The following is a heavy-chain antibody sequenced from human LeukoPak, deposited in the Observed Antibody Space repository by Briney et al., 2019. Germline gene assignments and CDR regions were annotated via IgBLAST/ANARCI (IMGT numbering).Heavy chain of an antibody. CDR1: GFTFSNAW. CDR3: TITHFLGTYDS. Sequence: PGGSLRLSCAASGFTFSNAWMSWVRQAPGKGLEWVGRIKSKTDGGTTDYAAPVKGRFIISRDDSKNTLYLQMDSLKTEDTAVYYCTITHFLGTYDSWGQGTLVTVSS. J-gene: IGHJ5*01. CDR2: IKSKTDGGTT. V-gene: IGHV3-15*01. D-gene: IGHD1-26*01.